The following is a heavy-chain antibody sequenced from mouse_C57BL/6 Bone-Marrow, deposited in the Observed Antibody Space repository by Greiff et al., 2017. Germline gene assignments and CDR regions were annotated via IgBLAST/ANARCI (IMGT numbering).Heavy chain of an antibody. V-gene: IGHV1-81*01. Sequence: QVQLQQSGAELARPGASVKLSCKASGYTFTSYGISWVKQRTGQGLEWIGEIYPRSCNTYYNEKFKGKATLTADKPSSTAYMELSSLTSEDSAVXFSGRQFVHGMDYWGQGTSVTVSS. CDR3: GRQFVHGMDY. J-gene: IGHJ4*01. CDR1: GYTFTSYG. CDR2: IYPRSCNT.